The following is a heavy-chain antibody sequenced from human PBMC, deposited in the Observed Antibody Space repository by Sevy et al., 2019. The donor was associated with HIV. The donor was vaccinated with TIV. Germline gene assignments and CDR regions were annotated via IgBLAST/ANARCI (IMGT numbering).Heavy chain of an antibody. D-gene: IGHD2-2*01. V-gene: IGHV4-34*01. CDR1: GGXFSGYY. CDR2: INHSGST. Sequence: SETLSLTCAVYGGXFSGYYWSWIRQPPGKGLEWIGEINHSGSTNYNPSLKSRVTISGDTSKNQFSLKLSSVTAADTAVYYCARHCSGTXCSXXXDXXGQGTMVTVSS. J-gene: IGHJ3*02. CDR3: ARHCSGTXCSXXXDX.